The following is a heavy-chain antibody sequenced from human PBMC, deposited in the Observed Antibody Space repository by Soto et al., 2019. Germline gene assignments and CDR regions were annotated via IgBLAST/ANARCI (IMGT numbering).Heavy chain of an antibody. V-gene: IGHV3-23*01. CDR2: SSATGAGT. J-gene: IGHJ4*02. CDR3: AKDRRAGGNYGFYSDF. D-gene: IGHD1-7*01. Sequence: SLRLSCAASGFTFSSYGMTWVRQAPGKGLEWVSFSSATGAGTYYADSVKVRFTISRDNSKNKLYLQMTSLRADDTAVYYCAKDRRAGGNYGFYSDFWGQGALVTVSS. CDR1: GFTFSSYG.